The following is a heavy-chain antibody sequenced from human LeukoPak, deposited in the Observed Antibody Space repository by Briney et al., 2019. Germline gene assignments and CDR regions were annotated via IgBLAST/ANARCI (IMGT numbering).Heavy chain of an antibody. Sequence: PSETLSLTCTVSGGSISSHYWSWIRQPPGKGLEWIGYIYYSGSTNYNPSLKSRVTISVDTSKNQFSLKLSSATAADTAVYYCARDIDSSGWYWFDPWGQGTLVTVSS. CDR2: IYYSGST. CDR1: GGSISSHY. CDR3: ARDIDSSGWYWFDP. J-gene: IGHJ5*02. V-gene: IGHV4-59*11. D-gene: IGHD6-19*01.